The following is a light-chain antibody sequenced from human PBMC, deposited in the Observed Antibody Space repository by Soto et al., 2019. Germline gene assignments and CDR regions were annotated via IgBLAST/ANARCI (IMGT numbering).Light chain of an antibody. CDR3: QQLNTYPVT. Sequence: IQLTQSPSSLSASVGDSVTITCRASQGISRYLDWYQQKPGRAPQLLISAASTLQSGVPSRFSGSGSGTHFTLVISSMQPEDFATYYCQQLNTYPVTFGGGTKVDIK. J-gene: IGKJ4*01. CDR1: QGISRY. V-gene: IGKV1-9*01. CDR2: AAS.